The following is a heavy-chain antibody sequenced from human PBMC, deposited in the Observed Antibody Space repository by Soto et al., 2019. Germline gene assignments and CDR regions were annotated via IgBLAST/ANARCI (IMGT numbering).Heavy chain of an antibody. CDR3: AHIMNAYGGVIGLDAFDN. J-gene: IGHJ3*02. V-gene: IGHV2-5*02. CDR2: IYYDEDR. CDR1: GFSLLDRGVG. Sequence: DFCAALVNLPHTLTLTCTFSGFSLLDRGVGVGWIRQPPGKALEWLAVIYYDEDRSYSPSLNSRLTITKDTSRNQVALTMTNMDPVDTATYYCAHIMNAYGGVIGLDAFDNWGQGTMVTVSS. D-gene: IGHD3-16*02.